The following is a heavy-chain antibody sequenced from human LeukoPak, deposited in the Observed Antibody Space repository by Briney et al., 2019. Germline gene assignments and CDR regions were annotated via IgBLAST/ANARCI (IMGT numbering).Heavy chain of an antibody. V-gene: IGHV1-46*04. CDR3: ARGGSSVSYYYMDV. D-gene: IGHD3-10*01. J-gene: IGHJ6*03. CDR2: INPSGGST. Sequence: ASVKVSCEASGYTFTSYYIHWVRQAPGQGLKWMGIINPSGGSTSYALKLQGRVTMTRDASTSTLYMELSCLRSEDTAVYYCARGGSSVSYYYMDVWGKGTTVTVSS. CDR1: GYTFTSYY.